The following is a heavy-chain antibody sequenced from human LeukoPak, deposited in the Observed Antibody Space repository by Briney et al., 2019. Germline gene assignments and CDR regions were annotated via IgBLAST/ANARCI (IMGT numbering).Heavy chain of an antibody. D-gene: IGHD4-23*01. V-gene: IGHV4-4*02. Sequence: PSGTLSLTRGVSGGSISSSNWWSSVRQPPGKGLEWIGEIYYSGSTNYNPSLKSRVTLSVDKSNKQISLKLSSVTAADTAFYYCATSTVINHDSCDDWGQGALVTVCS. CDR1: GGSISSSNW. J-gene: IGHJ4*02. CDR2: IYYSGST. CDR3: ATSTVINHDSCDD.